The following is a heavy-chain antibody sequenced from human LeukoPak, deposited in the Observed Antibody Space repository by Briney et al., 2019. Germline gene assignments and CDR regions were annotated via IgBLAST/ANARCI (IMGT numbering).Heavy chain of an antibody. CDR1: GFTFSSYA. V-gene: IGHV3-23*01. CDR3: AKVMDSLGYCTGGVCYRAIDF. J-gene: IGHJ4*02. Sequence: GGPLRLSCAASGFTFSSYAMSWVRQAPGKGLEWVSAISGSGGNTYYADSVKGRFTIARDNSKNTLYLQMNSLRAEDTAVYYCAKVMDSLGYCTGGVCYRAIDFWGQGTLVTVSS. D-gene: IGHD2-8*02. CDR2: ISGSGGNT.